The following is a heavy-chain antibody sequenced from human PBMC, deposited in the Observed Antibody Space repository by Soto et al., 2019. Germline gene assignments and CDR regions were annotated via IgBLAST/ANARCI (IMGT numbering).Heavy chain of an antibody. CDR2: ISYDGSNK. CDR1: GFTFSSYG. J-gene: IGHJ6*02. V-gene: IGHV3-30*18. Sequence: GGSLRLSCAASGFTFSSYGMHWVRQAPGKGLEWVAVISYDGSNKYYADSVKGRFTISRDNSKNTLYLQMNSLRAEDTAVYYCAKDPSGGKGGGMDVWGQGTTVTVSS. CDR3: AKDPSGGKGGGMDV. D-gene: IGHD2-15*01.